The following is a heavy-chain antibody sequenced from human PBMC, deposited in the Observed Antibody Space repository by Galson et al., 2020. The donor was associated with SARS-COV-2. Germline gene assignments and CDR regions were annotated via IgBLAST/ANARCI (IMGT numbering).Heavy chain of an antibody. D-gene: IGHD6-19*01. J-gene: IGHJ4*02. Sequence: SCAASGFTFDDYAMHWVRQAPGKGLEWVSTITWNSGSMNYADSVKGRFTISRDNAKNSLYLQMDSLRTEDTAFYYCAKGPNSYSTAWYGIDYWGQGTLLTVSS. CDR3: AKGPNSYSTAWYGIDY. CDR1: GFTFDDYA. CDR2: ITWNSGSM. V-gene: IGHV3-9*01.